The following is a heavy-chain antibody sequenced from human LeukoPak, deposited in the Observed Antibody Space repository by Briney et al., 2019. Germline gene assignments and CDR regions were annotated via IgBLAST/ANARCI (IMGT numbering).Heavy chain of an antibody. Sequence: GGSLRLSCAASGFTFSSYSMNWVRQAPGKGLEWVSSISSSSSYIYYADSVKGRFTISRDNAKNSLYLQMNGLRAEDTAVYYCARDRHSGSYYEYDYWGQGTLVTVSS. CDR1: GFTFSSYS. CDR3: ARDRHSGSYYEYDY. V-gene: IGHV3-21*01. D-gene: IGHD1-26*01. CDR2: ISSSSSYI. J-gene: IGHJ4*02.